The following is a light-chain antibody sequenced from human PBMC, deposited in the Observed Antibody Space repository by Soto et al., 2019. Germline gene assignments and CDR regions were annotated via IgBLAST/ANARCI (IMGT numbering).Light chain of an antibody. CDR2: DAS. CDR1: QDISNY. J-gene: IGKJ4*01. CDR3: QQYDNLPFT. V-gene: IGKV1-33*01. Sequence: DIQMTQSPSSLSASVGDRVTITCQASQDISNYLNWYQQKPGKAPKLLIYDASNLETGVPSRFSGSGSGTDFTFTISSLQPEDIATYYCQQYDNLPFTFGGGTKVELQ.